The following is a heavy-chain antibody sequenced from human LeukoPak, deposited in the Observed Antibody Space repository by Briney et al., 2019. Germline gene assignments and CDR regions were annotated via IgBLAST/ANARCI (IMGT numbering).Heavy chain of an antibody. CDR3: ARHDRRNYYGSGSSIDY. CDR1: GGSISTYY. J-gene: IGHJ4*02. V-gene: IGHV4-39*01. Sequence: PSETLSLTCTVSGGSISTYYWGWIRQPPGKGLEWIGTIYYTGSTYYNPSLNSRVTISVDTSKNQFSLKLSSVTAADTAVYYCARHDRRNYYGSGSSIDYWGQGTLATVSS. CDR2: IYYTGST. D-gene: IGHD3-10*01.